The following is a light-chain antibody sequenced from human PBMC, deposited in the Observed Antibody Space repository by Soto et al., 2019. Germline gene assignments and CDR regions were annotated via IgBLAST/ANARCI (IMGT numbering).Light chain of an antibody. CDR3: QQYGGSPIT. CDR1: ESVRTN. J-gene: IGKJ5*01. Sequence: EIEMTQSPATLSLAPGERVTLSCRASESVRTNLAWYQQKAGQAPRLLIYGASTRETGIPARFSGSGAGTEFTLTITRLEPEDFAVYYCQQYGGSPITFGLGTRLEIK. CDR2: GAS. V-gene: IGKV3-15*01.